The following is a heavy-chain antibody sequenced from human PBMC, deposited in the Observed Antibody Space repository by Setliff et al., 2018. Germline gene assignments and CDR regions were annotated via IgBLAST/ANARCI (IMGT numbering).Heavy chain of an antibody. V-gene: IGHV3-23*01. J-gene: IGHJ4*02. CDR3: ATSTIITYYFDS. D-gene: IGHD3-22*01. CDR1: GFTFSNYG. Sequence: GGSLRLSCAASGFTFSNYGMTWVRQAPGKGLEWISYISTSGSGGDTDSAYSMKGRFTISRDNSKNTLYLQMNSLRPEDTAIYYCATSTIITYYFDSWGQGTLVTVSS. CDR2: ISTSGSGGDT.